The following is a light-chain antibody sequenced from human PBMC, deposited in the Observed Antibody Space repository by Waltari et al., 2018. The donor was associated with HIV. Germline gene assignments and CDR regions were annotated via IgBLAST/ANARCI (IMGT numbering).Light chain of an antibody. Sequence: QSVLTQPPSVSATPGQKVTIPCSGRRSTIGSHYVSWYQQLPGTAPKLLIYETVKRPSGIPDRFSGSKSGTSATLDITGLQTGDEADYYCGTWDSSLSVVIFGGGTMLTVL. CDR3: GTWDSSLSVVI. J-gene: IGLJ2*01. V-gene: IGLV1-51*02. CDR1: RSTIGSHY. CDR2: ETV.